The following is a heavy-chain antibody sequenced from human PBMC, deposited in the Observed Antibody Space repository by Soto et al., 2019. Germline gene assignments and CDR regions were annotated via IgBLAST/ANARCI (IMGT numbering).Heavy chain of an antibody. D-gene: IGHD4-17*01. J-gene: IGHJ4*02. CDR2: ISGDGSST. V-gene: IGHV3-74*01. CDR3: ARVNYGDYGGVYDY. Sequence: GGPLRLSCAASGFTFSSYAMRWVRQAPGKGLEWVSGISGDGSSTSYADSVKGRFTISRDNAKNTLYLQMNSLRAEDTAVYYCARVNYGDYGGVYDYWGQGTLVTVS. CDR1: GFTFSSYA.